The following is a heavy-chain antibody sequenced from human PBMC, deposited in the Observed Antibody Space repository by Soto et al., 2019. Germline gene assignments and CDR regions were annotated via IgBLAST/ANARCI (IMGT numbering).Heavy chain of an antibody. Sequence: SGPTLVNPTQTLTLACTFSGFSLSTNRVGVGWIRQPPGKALECPTLICGDDNKHYIPSLKTRLTITKDTSKNQVVLTLTNMDPVDTSTYSYAGTPASGSVPTCAFFDYWGQGTLVTVSS. D-gene: IGHD1-26*01. V-gene: IGHV2-5*02. CDR1: GFSLSTNRVG. CDR2: ICGDDNK. J-gene: IGHJ4*02. CDR3: AGTPASGSVPTCAFFDY.